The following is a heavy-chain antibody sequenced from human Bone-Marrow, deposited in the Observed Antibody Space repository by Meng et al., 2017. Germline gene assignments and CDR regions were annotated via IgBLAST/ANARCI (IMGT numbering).Heavy chain of an antibody. D-gene: IGHD6-25*01. Sequence: QVQLVQSGAEVKKPGASGKVSCKASGYTFTGYYMHWVRQAPGQGLEWMGRINPNSGGTNYAQKFQGRVTMTRDTSISTAYMELSRLRSDDTAVYYCARDEDISAAGKLFGDYWGQGTLVTVSS. CDR2: INPNSGGT. CDR3: ARDEDISAAGKLFGDY. CDR1: GYTFTGYY. V-gene: IGHV1-2*06. J-gene: IGHJ4*02.